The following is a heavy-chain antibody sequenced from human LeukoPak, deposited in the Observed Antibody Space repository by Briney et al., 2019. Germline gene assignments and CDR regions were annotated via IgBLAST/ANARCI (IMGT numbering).Heavy chain of an antibody. V-gene: IGHV3-21*01. CDR3: ARDLQHDYGDYGDPERYYYYGMDV. D-gene: IGHD4-17*01. Sequence: KPGGPLSLSCEPSGSTSSSYSMNWVRQAPGKGLEWVSSILSSSNNLRNADSVKSRFTISRDNYKNSLYLRMNSLRDEDTAVYYCARDLQHDYGDYGDPERYYYYGMDVWGQGTTVTVSS. CDR1: GSTSSSYS. J-gene: IGHJ6*02. CDR2: ILSSSNNL.